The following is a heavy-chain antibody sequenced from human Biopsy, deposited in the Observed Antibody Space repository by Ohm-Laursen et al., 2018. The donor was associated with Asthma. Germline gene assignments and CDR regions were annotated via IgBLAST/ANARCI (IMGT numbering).Heavy chain of an antibody. J-gene: IGHJ4*02. CDR1: GFTFSDYY. CDR2: INGKSNSI. CDR3: ARDSYSSGLYDDFES. V-gene: IGHV3-11*01. Sequence: SLRLSCTASGFTFSDYYMSWIRQAPGKGLEWISYINGKSNSIEYADSVKGRFTISRDNAKNSLYLQMNSLRAEDTAVYYCARDSYSSGLYDDFESWGQGTLFTVSS. D-gene: IGHD6-19*01.